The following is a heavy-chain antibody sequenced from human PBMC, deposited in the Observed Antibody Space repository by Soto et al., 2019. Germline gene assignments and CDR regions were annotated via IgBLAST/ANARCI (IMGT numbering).Heavy chain of an antibody. D-gene: IGHD3-10*01. CDR1: GFTFSSFA. CDR3: AKESLDYFDSGRFYAPAFDH. Sequence: QVQLVESGGGVVHPGTSLRLSCVTSGFTFSSFAMDWVRQAPGKGLEWVAAISFDGRDISYRESVKGRFTISRDKFKNTVYLQMNSLRPEDTAVYYCAKESLDYFDSGRFYAPAFDHWGHRTLVTVSS. CDR2: ISFDGRDI. J-gene: IGHJ4*01. V-gene: IGHV3-30*18.